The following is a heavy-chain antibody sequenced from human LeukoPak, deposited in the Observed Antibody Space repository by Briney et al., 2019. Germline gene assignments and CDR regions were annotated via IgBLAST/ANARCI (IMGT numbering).Heavy chain of an antibody. V-gene: IGHV3-7*01. CDR2: IKQDGSEK. D-gene: IGHD6-19*01. J-gene: IGHJ4*02. CDR3: ARVGYSSGWYGDY. CDR1: EFTFSRHW. Sequence: GGSLRLSCAASEFTFSRHWMSWVRQAPGKGLEWVANIKQDGSEKHYGDSVKGRFTISRDNAKNSLYLQMNSLRAEDTAVYYCARVGYSSGWYGDYWGQGTLVTVSS.